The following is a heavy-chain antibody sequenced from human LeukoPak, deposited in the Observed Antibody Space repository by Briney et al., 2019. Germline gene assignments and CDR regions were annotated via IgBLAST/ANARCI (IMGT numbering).Heavy chain of an antibody. CDR3: ASQKTTYYYYGMDV. CDR2: IHYSGST. D-gene: IGHD2/OR15-2a*01. CDR1: GDSISSYNYY. Sequence: SETLSLTCTVSGDSISSYNYYWGWIRQPPGKGLEWIGSIHYSGSTYYNPSLKSRVTISVDTSKNQFSLKLSSVTAADTAVYYCASQKTTYYYYGMDVWGQGTTVTVSS. V-gene: IGHV4-39*01. J-gene: IGHJ6*02.